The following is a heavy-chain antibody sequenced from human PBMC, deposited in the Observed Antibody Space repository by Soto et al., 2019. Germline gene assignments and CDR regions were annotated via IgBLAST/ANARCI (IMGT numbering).Heavy chain of an antibody. J-gene: IGHJ5*02. V-gene: IGHV1-69*18. CDR3: ARDLHSSSPVDWVDP. CDR2: IIPLFDTA. Sequence: QVQLVQSGAEVKKPGSSVTVSCKASGGTFSSHAINWVRQAPGQGLEWMGRIIPLFDTANYAQKFQGRVTITAGESTSTVYMELSSLRSEDTALYYCARDLHSSSPVDWVDPWGQGTLVTVSS. CDR1: GGTFSSHA. D-gene: IGHD6-13*01.